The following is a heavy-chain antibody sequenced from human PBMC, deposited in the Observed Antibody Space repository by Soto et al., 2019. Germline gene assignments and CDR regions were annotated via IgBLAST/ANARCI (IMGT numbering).Heavy chain of an antibody. V-gene: IGHV1-69*13. CDR2: IIPIFGTA. CDR3: ARDAGYSSGWYNYYYGMDV. J-gene: IGHJ6*02. D-gene: IGHD6-19*01. Sequence: SVKVSCKASGGTFSSYAISWVRQAPGQGLEWMGGIIPIFGTANYAQKFQGRVTITADESTSTAYMELSSLRSEDTAVYYCARDAGYSSGWYNYYYGMDVWGQGTTVTVS. CDR1: GGTFSSYA.